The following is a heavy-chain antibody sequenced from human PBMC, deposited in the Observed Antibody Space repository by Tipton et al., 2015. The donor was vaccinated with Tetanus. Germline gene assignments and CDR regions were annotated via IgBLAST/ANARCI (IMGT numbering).Heavy chain of an antibody. D-gene: IGHD6-19*01. CDR2: IKPDGSGK. Sequence: GSLRLSCAASGFTFSNYWMSWVRQVPGKGLEWVGNIKPDGSGKYYVDSVKGRFTISRDNAKNSLYLQMNSLRPKDTAVYYCVSGSSLDYWGQGTLVTVS. CDR1: GFTFSNYW. CDR3: VSGSSLDY. J-gene: IGHJ4*02. V-gene: IGHV3-7*01.